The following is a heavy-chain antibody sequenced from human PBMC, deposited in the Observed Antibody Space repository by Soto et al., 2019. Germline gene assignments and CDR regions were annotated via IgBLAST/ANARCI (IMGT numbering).Heavy chain of an antibody. CDR3: AIPEAVPAGRFDY. D-gene: IGHD2-2*01. V-gene: IGHV3-23*01. CDR2: ITYSGGTT. CDR1: GFTFSSYA. J-gene: IGHJ4*02. Sequence: VQLLESGGGLVQPGGSLRLSCEASGFTFSSYAMTWVRQAPGKGLEWVSGITYSGGTTYYADSVKGRFTISRDNSKNTLYLQMHSLRAEDTAVYYCAIPEAVPAGRFDYWGQGTLVTVSS.